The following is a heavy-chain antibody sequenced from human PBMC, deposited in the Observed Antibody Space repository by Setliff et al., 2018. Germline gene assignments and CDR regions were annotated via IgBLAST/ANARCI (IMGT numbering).Heavy chain of an antibody. J-gene: IGHJ3*02. CDR3: ARVYGENDLPDI. D-gene: IGHD4-17*01. CDR1: GESFSNNY. V-gene: IGHV4-39*07. CDR2: IYYDGRT. Sequence: PSETLSLTCSVYGESFSNNYWSWIRQSPGKGLEWTGSIYYDGRTFSHPSLRSRVTVSVDTSKNQFSLKLTSVTAADTAMYYCARVYGENDLPDIWGQGTMVT.